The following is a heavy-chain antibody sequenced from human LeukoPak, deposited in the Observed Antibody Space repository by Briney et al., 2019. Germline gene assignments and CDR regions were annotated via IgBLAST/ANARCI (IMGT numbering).Heavy chain of an antibody. CDR3: ARRYPSLIAARTFFDP. CDR1: GGSISSSSYY. V-gene: IGHV4-39*01. CDR2: IYYSGST. J-gene: IGHJ5*02. D-gene: IGHD6-6*01. Sequence: SETLSLTCTVSGGSISSSSYYWGWIRQPPGKGLEWIGSIYYSGSTYYNPSLKSRVTISVDTSKNQFSLKLSSVTAADTAVYYCARRYPSLIAARTFFDPWGQGTLVTVSS.